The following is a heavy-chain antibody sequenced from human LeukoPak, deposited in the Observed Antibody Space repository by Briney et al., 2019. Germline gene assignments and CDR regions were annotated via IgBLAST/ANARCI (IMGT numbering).Heavy chain of an antibody. CDR2: IYYSGST. D-gene: IGHD4-17*01. J-gene: IGHJ6*02. Sequence: SETLSLTCTVSGGSISSSSYYWGWLRQPPGRGLEWVGSIYYSGSTYYNPSLKSRVTISVDTSKNQFSLKLSSVTAADTAVYYCARQHPDYGEGMDVWGQGTTVTVSS. CDR3: ARQHPDYGEGMDV. CDR1: GGSISSSSYY. V-gene: IGHV4-39*01.